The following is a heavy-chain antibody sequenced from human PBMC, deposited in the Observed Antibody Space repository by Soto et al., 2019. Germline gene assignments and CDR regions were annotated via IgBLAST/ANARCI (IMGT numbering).Heavy chain of an antibody. D-gene: IGHD2-8*01. CDR1: GYTFTAYY. CDR3: ATLIQAPNGIDY. V-gene: IGHV1-2*06. Sequence: QVQLVQYGAEVKKPGASVKVSCKASGYTFTAYYLYWVRQAPGQGLEWVGRINPKTGDTNYAQKFQGRVTMTRDTSITTAYMEVSSLRSDDTALYFRATLIQAPNGIDYWGQGTLVSVSS. J-gene: IGHJ4*02. CDR2: INPKTGDT.